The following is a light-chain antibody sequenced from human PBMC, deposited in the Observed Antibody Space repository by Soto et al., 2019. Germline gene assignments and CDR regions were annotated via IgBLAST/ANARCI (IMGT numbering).Light chain of an antibody. J-gene: IGKJ5*01. CDR3: QQRSNWPSIT. CDR1: QIVSSN. Sequence: EIVLTQSPATLSVSPGERSILSCRASQIVSSNLAWYQHKPGQAPRLLSHDASNRATGIPARFSGSGSGTDFTLTISCLEPEDFAVYYCQQRSNWPSITFGQGTRLEI. CDR2: DAS. V-gene: IGKV3-11*01.